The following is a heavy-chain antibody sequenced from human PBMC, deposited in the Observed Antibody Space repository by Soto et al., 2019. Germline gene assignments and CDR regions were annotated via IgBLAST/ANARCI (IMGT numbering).Heavy chain of an antibody. CDR3: ARSRSSGKMAWFDP. D-gene: IGHD1-26*01. Sequence: QVQLQQWGAGLLKPSETLSLTCAVYGGSFSGYYWSWIRQPPGKGLEWIGEINHSGSTNYNPSLKSRVTISGDTSKNQFSLTLSSVTAADTAVYYCARSRSSGKMAWFDPWGQGTLVTVSS. CDR2: INHSGST. CDR1: GGSFSGYY. J-gene: IGHJ5*02. V-gene: IGHV4-34*01.